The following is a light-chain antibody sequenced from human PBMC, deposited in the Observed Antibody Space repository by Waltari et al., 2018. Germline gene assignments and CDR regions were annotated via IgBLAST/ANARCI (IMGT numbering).Light chain of an antibody. CDR3: QQYGSSPRT. CDR2: GAS. J-gene: IGKJ1*01. V-gene: IGKV3-20*01. CDR1: QSVSSSY. Sequence: ENVLTQSPGTLSLSPGARATLSCRASQSVSSSYLAWHQQKRGQAPRLLIYGASTRATGIPDRFSGSGSGTDFTLTISRLEPEDFAVYYCQQYGSSPRTFGQGTKVEIK.